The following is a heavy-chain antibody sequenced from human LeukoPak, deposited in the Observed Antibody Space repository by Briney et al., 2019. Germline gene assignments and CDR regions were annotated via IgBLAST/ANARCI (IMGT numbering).Heavy chain of an antibody. CDR2: IYYSGST. Sequence: PSETLSLTCTVSGGSISSSSYYWGWIRQPPGKGLEWIGSIYYSGSTYYNPSLKSRVTISVDTSKNQFSLKLSSVTAADTAVYYCARGSPSRYNYDSSGYYGGYFDYWGQGTPVTVSS. CDR3: ARGSPSRYNYDSSGYYGGYFDY. J-gene: IGHJ4*02. V-gene: IGHV4-39*07. CDR1: GGSISSSSYY. D-gene: IGHD3-22*01.